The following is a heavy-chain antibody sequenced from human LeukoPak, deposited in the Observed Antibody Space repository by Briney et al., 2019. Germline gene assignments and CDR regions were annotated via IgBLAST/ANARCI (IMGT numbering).Heavy chain of an antibody. V-gene: IGHV3-23*01. D-gene: IGHD7-27*01. J-gene: IGHJ4*02. CDR2: ISGSGGST. Sequence: GGTLRLSCAASGFTFSSYGMSWVRQAPGKGLEWVSAISGSGGSTYYADSVKGRFTISRDNAKNSLYLQMNSLRAEDTAVYYCARDLNWETYWGQGTLVSVSS. CDR3: ARDLNWETY. CDR1: GFTFSSYG.